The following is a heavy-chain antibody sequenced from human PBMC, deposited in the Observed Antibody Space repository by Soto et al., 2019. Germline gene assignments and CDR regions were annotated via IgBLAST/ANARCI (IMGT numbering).Heavy chain of an antibody. J-gene: IGHJ4*02. CDR3: ARVDLEVMVDAIDY. D-gene: IGHD2-15*01. CDR1: GYTFTSYG. Sequence: ASVKVSCKASGYTFTSYGISWVRQAPGQGLEWMGRISAYNGNTNYAQKLQGRVTMTTDTSTSTAYMELRSLRSDHTAVYYCARVDLEVMVDAIDYWGEGTLVTVSS. CDR2: ISAYNGNT. V-gene: IGHV1-18*01.